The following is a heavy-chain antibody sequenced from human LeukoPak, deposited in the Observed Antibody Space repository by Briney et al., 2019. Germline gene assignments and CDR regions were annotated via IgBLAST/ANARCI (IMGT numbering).Heavy chain of an antibody. CDR2: ISGSSIYK. Sequence: GGSLRLSCAASGFTFSRYSMNWVRQAPGKGLEWVSSISGSSIYKYYADSVKGRFTISRDNAKNSLYLQMNSLRAEDTAVYYCARHVVAVGFDYWGQGTLVTVSS. V-gene: IGHV3-21*01. CDR1: GFTFSRYS. J-gene: IGHJ4*02. CDR3: ARHVVAVGFDY. D-gene: IGHD3-22*01.